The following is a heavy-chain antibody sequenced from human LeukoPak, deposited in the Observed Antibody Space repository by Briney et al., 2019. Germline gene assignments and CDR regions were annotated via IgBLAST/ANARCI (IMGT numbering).Heavy chain of an antibody. CDR1: EFTVSSNY. CDR2: IYSGGNT. V-gene: IGHV3-53*01. CDR3: ARRAGGYSHSYDY. J-gene: IGHJ4*02. Sequence: GGSLRLSCAASEFTVSSNYMSWVRQAPGKGLEWVAIIYSGGNTNYADSVKGRFTISRDNSKNTLYLQMNNLRADDTAVYYCARRAGGYSHSYDYWGQGTLVTVSS. D-gene: IGHD4-23*01.